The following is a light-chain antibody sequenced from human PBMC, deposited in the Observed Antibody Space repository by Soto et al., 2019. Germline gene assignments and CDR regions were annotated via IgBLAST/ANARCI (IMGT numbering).Light chain of an antibody. CDR1: QGISNS. J-gene: IGKJ1*01. CDR3: TKYETEARN. Sequence: DVHVTHSPSSLSASVLDRVTITGRSIQGISNSLAWYQQRPGIVPKLLIYGASNLQSEVPSRFSGSGSGTDFTLKIRSLQPEAVEPPQPTKYETEARNFGNGTXVELK. V-gene: IGKV1-27*01. CDR2: GAS.